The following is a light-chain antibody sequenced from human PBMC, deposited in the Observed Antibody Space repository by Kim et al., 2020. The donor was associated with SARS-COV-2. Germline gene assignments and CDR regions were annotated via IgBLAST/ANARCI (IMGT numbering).Light chain of an antibody. Sequence: SPWEIATLSCRASQSFGTNLAWYQQKPVQAPRLLLYGTSIRATGIPARFSGSGSGTEFTLTISSLQSEDFAVYYCQQYNNWPLPCTFGQGTKLEIK. V-gene: IGKV3-15*01. CDR3: QQYNNWPLPCT. CDR2: GTS. J-gene: IGKJ2*02. CDR1: QSFGTN.